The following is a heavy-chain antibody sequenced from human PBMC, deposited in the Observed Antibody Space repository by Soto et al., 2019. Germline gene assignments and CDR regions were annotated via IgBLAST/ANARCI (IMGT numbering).Heavy chain of an antibody. CDR1: GGSISSYY. D-gene: IGHD1-26*01. J-gene: IGHJ5*02. Sequence: SETLSLTCTVSGGSISSYYWSWIRQPPGKGLEWIGYIYYSGSTNYNPSLKSRVTISVDTSKNQFSLKLSSVTAADTAVYYCARGGSYSVYNWFDPWGQGTLVTVSS. V-gene: IGHV4-59*01. CDR3: ARGGSYSVYNWFDP. CDR2: IYYSGST.